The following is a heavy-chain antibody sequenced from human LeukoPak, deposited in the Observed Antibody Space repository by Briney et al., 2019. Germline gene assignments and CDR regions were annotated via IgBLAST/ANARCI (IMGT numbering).Heavy chain of an antibody. Sequence: GSSVTVSCKASGGTFSSYAISWVRQAPGQGLEWMGGIIPIFGTANYAQKFQGRVTITADESTSTAYMELGSLRSEDAAVYYLARDALHSRPFDYWGQGTLVTVSS. CDR2: IIPIFGTA. J-gene: IGHJ4*02. V-gene: IGHV1-69*01. CDR1: GGTFSSYA. CDR3: ARDALHSRPFDY.